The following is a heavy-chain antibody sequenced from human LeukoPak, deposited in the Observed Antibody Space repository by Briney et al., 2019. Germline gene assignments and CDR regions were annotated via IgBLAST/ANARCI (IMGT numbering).Heavy chain of an antibody. V-gene: IGHV1-46*01. CDR2: INPSGGST. J-gene: IGHJ4*02. D-gene: IGHD1-7*01. CDR3: ARDLVPLELPTAD. CDR1: GHTFTSYY. Sequence: ASVKVSCKASGHTFTSYYMHWVRQAPGQGLEWMGIINPSGGSTSYAQKFQGRVTMTRDMSTSTVYMELSSLRSEDTAVYYCARDLVPLELPTADWGQGALVTVSS.